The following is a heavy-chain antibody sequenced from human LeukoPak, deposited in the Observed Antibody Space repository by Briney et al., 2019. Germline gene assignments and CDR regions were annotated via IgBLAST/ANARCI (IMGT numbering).Heavy chain of an antibody. CDR3: ARDLGPTYYYDSSGYYLH. J-gene: IGHJ4*02. CDR2: INAGNGNT. V-gene: IGHV1-3*01. CDR1: GYTFTSYA. Sequence: APVKVSCKASGYTFTSYAMHWVRQAPGQRLEWMGWINAGNGNTKYSQKFQGRVTITRDTSASTAYMELSSLRSEDTAVYYCARDLGPTYYYDSSGYYLHWGQGTLVTVSS. D-gene: IGHD3-22*01.